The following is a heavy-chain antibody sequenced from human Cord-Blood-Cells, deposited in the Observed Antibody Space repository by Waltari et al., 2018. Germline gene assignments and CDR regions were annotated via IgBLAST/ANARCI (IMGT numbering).Heavy chain of an antibody. Sequence: EVQLVESGGGLVKPGGSLRLSCAASGFTFSSYSMNWVRQAPGKGLECVSSISSSSSYIYYADSVKGRFTISRDNAKNALYLQMNSLRAEDTAVYYCARDLGNYYGMDVWGQGTTVTVSS. J-gene: IGHJ6*02. CDR1: GFTFSSYS. V-gene: IGHV3-21*01. CDR3: ARDLGNYYGMDV. CDR2: ISSSSSYI.